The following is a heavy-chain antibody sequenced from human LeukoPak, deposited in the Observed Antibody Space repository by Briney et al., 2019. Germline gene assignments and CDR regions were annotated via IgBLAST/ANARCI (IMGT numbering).Heavy chain of an antibody. CDR2: ISAYNGNT. CDR1: GYTFTSYG. CDR3: ARDRQYSSSSLADY. V-gene: IGHV1-18*01. J-gene: IGHJ4*02. D-gene: IGHD6-6*01. Sequence: EASVKVSCKASGYTFTSYGISWVRQAPRQGLEWMGWISAYNGNTNYAQKLQGRVTMTTDTSTSTAYMELRSLRSDDTAVYYCARDRQYSSSSLADYWGQGTLVTVSS.